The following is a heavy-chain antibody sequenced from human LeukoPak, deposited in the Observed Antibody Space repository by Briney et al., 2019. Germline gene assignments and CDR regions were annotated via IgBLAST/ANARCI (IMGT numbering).Heavy chain of an antibody. D-gene: IGHD3-3*01. V-gene: IGHV3-21*01. J-gene: IGHJ6*03. CDR2: ISSSSSYI. CDR1: GFTFSSYS. CDR3: ARGHTIFGRYYMDV. Sequence: GGSLRLSCAASGFTFSSYSMNWVRQAPGKGLEWVSSISSSSSYIYYADSVKGRFTISRDNAKNSLYLQMNSLRAEDTAVYYCARGHTIFGRYYMDVWGKGTTVTVSS.